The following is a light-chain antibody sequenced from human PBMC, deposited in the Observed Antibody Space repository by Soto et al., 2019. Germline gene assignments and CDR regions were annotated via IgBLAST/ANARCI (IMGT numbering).Light chain of an antibody. CDR1: QGISSY. CDR2: AAS. CDR3: QQLNSYPPT. J-gene: IGKJ5*01. Sequence: IQLTQSPSSLSASVGDSVTITCRASQGISSYLAWYQQKPGKAPKLLIYAASTLHNGVPSRFSGSGSGTEFTLTISSLQPEDFATYYCQQLNSYPPTFGQGTRLEIK. V-gene: IGKV1-9*01.